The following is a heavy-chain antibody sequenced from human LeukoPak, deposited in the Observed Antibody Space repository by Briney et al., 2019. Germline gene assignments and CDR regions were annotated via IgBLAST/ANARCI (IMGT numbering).Heavy chain of an antibody. D-gene: IGHD2-2*01. CDR3: ARQLGYCSSTSCLLYWFDP. CDR1: GYSISSGYY. V-gene: IGHV4-38-2*01. CDR2: IYHSGGT. Sequence: SETLSLTCAVSGYSISSGYYWGWTRQPPGKGLEWIGSIYHSGGTYYNPSLKSRVTISVDTSKNQFSLKLSSVTAADTAVYYCARQLGYCSSTSCLLYWFDPWGQGTLVTVSS. J-gene: IGHJ5*02.